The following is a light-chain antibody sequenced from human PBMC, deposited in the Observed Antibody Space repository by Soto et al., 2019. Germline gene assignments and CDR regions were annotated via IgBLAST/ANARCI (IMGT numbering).Light chain of an antibody. CDR2: GAS. CDR3: QQSYTSPTT. J-gene: IGKJ5*01. CDR1: QSVSID. V-gene: IGKV3-15*01. Sequence: EIVMTQSPATVPVSPGERVTLSCRASQSVSIDLAWYQQKPGQAPRLLIYGASTRATDIPATFTGSGSGTEFTLTISSLQSEDIATYYCQQSYTSPTTFGQGTRLEI.